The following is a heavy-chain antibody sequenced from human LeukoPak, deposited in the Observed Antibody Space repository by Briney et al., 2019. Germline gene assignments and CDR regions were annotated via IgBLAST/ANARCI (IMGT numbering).Heavy chain of an antibody. CDR2: IKSKTDGGST. CDR1: GFTFSNAW. V-gene: IGHV3-15*01. D-gene: IGHD2-8*01. Sequence: GGSLRLSCAASGFTFSNAWMSWVRQAPGKGLEWVGRIKSKTDGGSTDYSAPGQVRITISKDDSKNTLYMQINRLKTEDTAVYSCNTAHPQMVDWGRGTLVTVSS. J-gene: IGHJ4*02. CDR3: NTAHPQMVD.